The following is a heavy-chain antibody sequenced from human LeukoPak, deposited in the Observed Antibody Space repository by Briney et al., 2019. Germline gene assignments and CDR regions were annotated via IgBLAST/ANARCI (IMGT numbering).Heavy chain of an antibody. Sequence: SETLSLTCTVSGGSISSGSYYWSWIRQPAGKGLEWIGRIYTSGSTNYNPSLKSRVTISVDTSKNQFSLKLSSVTAADTAVYYCARGTAAHGGAFDIWGQGTMVTVSS. CDR2: IYTSGST. D-gene: IGHD6-13*01. CDR1: GGSISSGSYY. CDR3: ARGTAAHGGAFDI. V-gene: IGHV4-61*02. J-gene: IGHJ3*02.